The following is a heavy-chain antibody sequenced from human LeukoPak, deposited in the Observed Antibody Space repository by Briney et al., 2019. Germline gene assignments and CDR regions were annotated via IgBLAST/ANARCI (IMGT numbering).Heavy chain of an antibody. CDR1: GGSISTYY. D-gene: IGHD6-13*01. CDR3: ARSASWYGHFDY. Sequence: SETLSLTCTVSGGSISTYYWSWIRQPPGKGLERIGYIYYSGSTNYNPSLKSRVTISVDTSKNQFSLRLSSVTAADTAVYYCARSASWYGHFDYWGQGTLVTVSS. J-gene: IGHJ4*02. V-gene: IGHV4-59*01. CDR2: IYYSGST.